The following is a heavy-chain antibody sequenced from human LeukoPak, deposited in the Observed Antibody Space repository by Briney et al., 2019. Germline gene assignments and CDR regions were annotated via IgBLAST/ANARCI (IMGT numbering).Heavy chain of an antibody. CDR3: ARAPSGSYGRGYFDH. CDR2: ISSGSTTI. CDR1: GFTFSSYW. D-gene: IGHD1-26*01. J-gene: IGHJ4*02. V-gene: IGHV3-48*01. Sequence: GGSLRLSCAASGFTFSSYWMSWVRRAPGKGLERVSYISSGSTTIYYEDSVKGRFTISRDNAKNSLYLQMNSLRAEDTAVYYCARAPSGSYGRGYFDHWGQGTLVTVSS.